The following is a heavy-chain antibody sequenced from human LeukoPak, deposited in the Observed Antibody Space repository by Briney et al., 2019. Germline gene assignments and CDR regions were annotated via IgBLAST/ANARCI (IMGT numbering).Heavy chain of an antibody. CDR2: IYYSGST. D-gene: IGHD4-17*01. CDR1: GGSISSYY. J-gene: IGHJ4*02. V-gene: IGHV4-59*01. CDR3: ARALYGDYYFDY. Sequence: SETLSLTCTVSGGSISSYYWSWIRQPPGKGLEWIGYIYYSGSTNYNPSLESRVTISVDTSKNQFSLKLSSVTAADTAVYYCARALYGDYYFDYWGQGTLVTVSS.